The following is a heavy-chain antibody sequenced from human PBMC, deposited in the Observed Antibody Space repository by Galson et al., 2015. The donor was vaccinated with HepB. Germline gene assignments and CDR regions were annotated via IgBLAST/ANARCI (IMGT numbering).Heavy chain of an antibody. V-gene: IGHV3-49*03. J-gene: IGHJ6*02. CDR2: IRSKAYGGTT. Sequence: SLRLSCAASGFTFGDYAMSWFRQAPGKGLEWVGFIRSKAYGGTTEYAASVKGRFTISRDDSKSIAYLQMNSLKTEDTAVYYCTRGSLVVPEYYYYYYGMDVWGQGTTVTVSS. D-gene: IGHD2-2*01. CDR3: TRGSLVVPEYYYYYYGMDV. CDR1: GFTFGDYA.